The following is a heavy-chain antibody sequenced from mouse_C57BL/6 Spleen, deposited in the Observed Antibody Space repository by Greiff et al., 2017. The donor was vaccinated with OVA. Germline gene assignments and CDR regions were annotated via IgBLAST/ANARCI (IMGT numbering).Heavy chain of an antibody. CDR3: ARENYYGSSYRYFDV. V-gene: IGHV5-17*01. CDR2: ISSGSSTI. D-gene: IGHD1-1*01. Sequence: DVQLVESGGGLVKPGGSLKLSCAASGFTFSDYGMHWVRQAPEKGLEWVAYISSGSSTIYYADTVKGRFTISRDNAKNTLFLQMTSLRSEDTALYYCARENYYGSSYRYFDVWGTGTTVTVSS. J-gene: IGHJ1*03. CDR1: GFTFSDYG.